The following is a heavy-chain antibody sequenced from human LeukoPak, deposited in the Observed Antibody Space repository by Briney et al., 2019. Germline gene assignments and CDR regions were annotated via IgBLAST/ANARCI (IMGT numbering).Heavy chain of an antibody. Sequence: SGGSLRLSCAASGFTFRSYGMNWVRQAPGKGLEWVSAISASGDSTYYADSVKGRFTISRDNAKNTLYLQMNSLRDEDTAVFYCARSRYDYIWGIDYWGQGTLVTISS. CDR3: ARSRYDYIWGIDY. CDR1: GFTFRSYG. CDR2: ISASGDST. J-gene: IGHJ4*02. D-gene: IGHD3-16*01. V-gene: IGHV3-23*01.